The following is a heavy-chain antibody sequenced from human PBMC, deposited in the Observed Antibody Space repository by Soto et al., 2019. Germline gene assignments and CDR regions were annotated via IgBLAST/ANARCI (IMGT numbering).Heavy chain of an antibody. Sequence: ASVKVSCKASGYTFTSYGISWLRQAPGQGLEWMGWISAYNGNTNYAQKLQGRVTMTTDTSTSTAYMELRSLRSDDTAVYYCAREASYRAARPHYYGMDVWGQGTTVTVSS. CDR3: AREASYRAARPHYYGMDV. D-gene: IGHD6-6*01. CDR2: ISAYNGNT. J-gene: IGHJ6*02. CDR1: GYTFTSYG. V-gene: IGHV1-18*01.